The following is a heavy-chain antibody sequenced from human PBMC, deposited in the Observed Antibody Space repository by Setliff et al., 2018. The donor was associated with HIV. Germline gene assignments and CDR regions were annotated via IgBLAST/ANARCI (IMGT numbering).Heavy chain of an antibody. J-gene: IGHJ4*02. CDR2: IYYSGST. CDR1: GGSVSHGLYY. Sequence: SETLSLTCTVSGGSVSHGLYYWSWIRQHPGKGLEYIGYIYYSGSTYYNPSLKTRVTISVDTSKNHFSLRLSSVTAADTAVYYCARDYSGWYYFDCWGQGTLVTVSS. V-gene: IGHV4-30-4*01. D-gene: IGHD6-19*01. CDR3: ARDYSGWYYFDC.